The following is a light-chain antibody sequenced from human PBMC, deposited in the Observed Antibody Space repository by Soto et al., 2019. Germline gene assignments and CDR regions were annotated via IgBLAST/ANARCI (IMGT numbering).Light chain of an antibody. CDR3: QQSYSTPRT. V-gene: IGKV1-39*01. CDR2: AAS. J-gene: IGKJ1*01. CDR1: QSISSY. Sequence: DIQMTQSPSSLSASVGERVTITWRASQSISSYLNWYQQKPGKAPKLLIYAASSLQSGVPSRFSGSGSGTDFTHTISSLQPEDFATYYCQQSYSTPRTFGQGTKVDIK.